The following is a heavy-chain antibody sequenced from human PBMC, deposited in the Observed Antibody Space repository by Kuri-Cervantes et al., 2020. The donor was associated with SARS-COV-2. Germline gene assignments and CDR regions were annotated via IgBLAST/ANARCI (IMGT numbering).Heavy chain of an antibody. J-gene: IGHJ4*02. V-gene: IGHV1-2*02. CDR1: GYTFTGYY. D-gene: IGHD2-2*02. CDR3: AVYCSSTSCYNQ. Sequence: ASVKVSCKASGYTFTGYYMHWVRQAPGQGLEWMGWINPNSGGTNYAQKFQGRVTMTRDTYISTAYMELSRLRSDDTAVYYCAVYCSSTSCYNQWGQGTLVTVSS. CDR2: INPNSGGT.